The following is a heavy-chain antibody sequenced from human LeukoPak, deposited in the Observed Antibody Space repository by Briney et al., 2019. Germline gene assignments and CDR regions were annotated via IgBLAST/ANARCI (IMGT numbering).Heavy chain of an antibody. D-gene: IGHD3-22*01. J-gene: IGHJ4*02. Sequence: PSETLSLTCTVSGGSISSYYWSWIRQPPGKGLEWIGYIYYSGSTNYNPSLKSRVTISVDTSKNQISLKLSSVTAADTAVYYCAREGSDSSGYYYLHYWGQGTLVTVS. CDR2: IYYSGST. CDR1: GGSISSYY. CDR3: AREGSDSSGYYYLHY. V-gene: IGHV4-59*01.